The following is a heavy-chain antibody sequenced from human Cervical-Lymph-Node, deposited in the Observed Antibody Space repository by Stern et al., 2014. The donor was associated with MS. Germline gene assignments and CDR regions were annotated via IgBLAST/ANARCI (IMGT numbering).Heavy chain of an antibody. D-gene: IGHD1-26*01. CDR3: TSRHSGSSDY. V-gene: IGHV3-72*01. CDR2: SRNKANNYII. J-gene: IGHJ4*02. Sequence: EVQLVQSGGGLVQPGGSLRLSCAASGFTFSDHYMDWVRQAPGKGLEWVGRSRNKANNYIIEYAASVKGRFTISRDDSKNSLYLQINSLKTEDTAVYYCTSRHSGSSDYWGQGTLVAVSS. CDR1: GFTFSDHY.